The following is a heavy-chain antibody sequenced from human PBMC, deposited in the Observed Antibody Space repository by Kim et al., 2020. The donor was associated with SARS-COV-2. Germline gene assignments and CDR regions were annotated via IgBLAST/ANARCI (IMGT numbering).Heavy chain of an antibody. CDR2: INHSGST. CDR3: ARGPTWGGYCSSTSCPARLYYYYYGMDV. CDR1: GGSFSGYY. D-gene: IGHD2-2*01. J-gene: IGHJ6*02. Sequence: SETLSLTCAVYGGSFSGYYWSWIRQPPGKGLEWIGEINHSGSTNYNPSLKSRVTISVDTSKNQFSLKLSSVTAADTAVYYCARGPTWGGYCSSTSCPARLYYYYYGMDVWGQGTTVTVSS. V-gene: IGHV4-34*01.